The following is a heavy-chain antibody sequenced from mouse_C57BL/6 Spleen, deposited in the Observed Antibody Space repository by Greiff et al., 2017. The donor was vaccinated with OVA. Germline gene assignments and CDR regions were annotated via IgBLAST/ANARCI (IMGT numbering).Heavy chain of an antibody. D-gene: IGHD2-2*01. J-gene: IGHJ3*01. Sequence: QVQLQQSGAELMKPGASVKLSCKATGYTFTGYWIEWVKQRPGHGLEWIGEILPGSGSTNYNEKFKGKATFTADTSSNTAYMQLRSLTTEDSAIYYCASYGYDGSWCAYWGQGTLVTVSA. CDR2: ILPGSGST. CDR3: ASYGYDGSWCAY. V-gene: IGHV1-9*01. CDR1: GYTFTGYW.